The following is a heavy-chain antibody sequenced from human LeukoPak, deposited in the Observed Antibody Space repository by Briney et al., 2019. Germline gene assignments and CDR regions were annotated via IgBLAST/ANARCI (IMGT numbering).Heavy chain of an antibody. CDR3: ATRGHYYDSRRDAFDI. V-gene: IGHV4-59*01. CDR2: IYYSGST. J-gene: IGHJ3*02. D-gene: IGHD3-22*01. Sequence: SETLSLTCTVSGGSISSYYWSWIRQPPGNGLEWIGYIYYSGSTNYNPSLKSRVTISVDTSKNQFSLKLSSVTAADTAVYYCATRGHYYDSRRDAFDIWGQGPMVTVSS. CDR1: GGSISSYY.